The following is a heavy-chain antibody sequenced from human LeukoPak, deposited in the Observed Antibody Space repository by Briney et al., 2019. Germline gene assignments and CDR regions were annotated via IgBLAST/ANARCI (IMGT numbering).Heavy chain of an antibody. D-gene: IGHD1-1*01. V-gene: IGHV3-23*01. CDR3: VRGHTTATYYFDY. Sequence: GGSLRLSCAASGFTFSSYAMSWVRQAPGKGLEWVSAISGSGGSTYYADSVKGRFTISRDNSKNTVFLQMNSLRAEDTAVYYCVRGHTTATYYFDYWGQGTLVTVSS. CDR1: GFTFSSYA. CDR2: ISGSGGST. J-gene: IGHJ4*02.